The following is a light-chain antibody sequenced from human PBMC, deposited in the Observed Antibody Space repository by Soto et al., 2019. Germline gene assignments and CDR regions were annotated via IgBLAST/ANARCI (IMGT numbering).Light chain of an antibody. J-gene: IGLJ3*02. CDR3: CSLTNGATWV. CDR1: NSDVGSHNF. V-gene: IGLV2-23*01. Sequence: QSVLTQPASVSGSPGQSITISCTGTNSDVGSHNFVSWYQQYPGKAPKLLIYEASKRPSGLSNRFSDSKSGNTASLTISGHQGEDEADYYCCSLTNGATWVFGGGTKLTVL. CDR2: EAS.